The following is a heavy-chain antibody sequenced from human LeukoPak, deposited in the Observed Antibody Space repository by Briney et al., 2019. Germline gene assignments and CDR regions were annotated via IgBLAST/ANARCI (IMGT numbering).Heavy chain of an antibody. CDR1: GYSFTSYW. D-gene: IGHD6-19*01. Sequence: GESLKISCKGSGYSFTSYWIGWVRQMPGKGLEWMGIIYPGDSDTRYSPSFQGQVTISADKSISTAYLQWSSLKASDTAMYYCARPGLSSGWYEAPSYFDYWGQGTLVTVSS. CDR2: IYPGDSDT. CDR3: ARPGLSSGWYEAPSYFDY. V-gene: IGHV5-51*01. J-gene: IGHJ4*02.